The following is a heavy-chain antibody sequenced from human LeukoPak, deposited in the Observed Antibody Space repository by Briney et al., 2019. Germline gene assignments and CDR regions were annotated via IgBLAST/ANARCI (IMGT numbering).Heavy chain of an antibody. CDR1: GGSISSYY. CDR3: AREYYYDSNIDY. CDR2: IYYSGST. Sequence: PSETLSLTCTVSGGSISSYYWSWIRQPPGKGLEWIGTIYYSGSTYYIPSLKSRVTISIDTSKNQFSLKLSPVTAADTAVYYCAREYYYDSNIDYWGQGTLVTVSS. V-gene: IGHV4-59*12. J-gene: IGHJ4*02. D-gene: IGHD3-22*01.